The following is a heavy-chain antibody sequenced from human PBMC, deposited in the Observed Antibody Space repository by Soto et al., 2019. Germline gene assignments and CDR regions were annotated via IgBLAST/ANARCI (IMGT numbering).Heavy chain of an antibody. CDR2: ISSSGSTI. Sequence: EVQLVESGGGLVQPGGSLRLSCAASGFTFSSYEMNWVRQAPGKGLEWVSYISSSGSTIYYADSVKGRFTISRDNAKNSLYLQMNSLRAEDTAVYYCARTYCGGDCYSEGFDYWGQGTLVTVSS. CDR3: ARTYCGGDCYSEGFDY. CDR1: GFTFSSYE. D-gene: IGHD2-21*02. J-gene: IGHJ4*02. V-gene: IGHV3-48*03.